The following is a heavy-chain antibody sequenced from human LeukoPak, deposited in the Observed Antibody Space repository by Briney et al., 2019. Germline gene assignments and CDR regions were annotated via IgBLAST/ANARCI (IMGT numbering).Heavy chain of an antibody. Sequence: GRSLRLSCAASGFTFDDYAMYWVRQAPGKGLEWVSGISWNSGSLGYADSVKGRFTISRDNAKNSLYLQMNNLRAEDTALYYCAKHDKKRYFDWLSYFQHWGQGTLVTVSS. CDR2: ISWNSGSL. CDR3: AKHDKKRYFDWLSYFQH. V-gene: IGHV3-9*01. J-gene: IGHJ1*01. D-gene: IGHD3-9*01. CDR1: GFTFDDYA.